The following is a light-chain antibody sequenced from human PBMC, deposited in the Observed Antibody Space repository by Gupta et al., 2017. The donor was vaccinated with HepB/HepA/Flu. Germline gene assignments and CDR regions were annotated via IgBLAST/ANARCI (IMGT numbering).Light chain of an antibody. CDR3: QQYVSSPIT. CDR2: GAS. J-gene: IGKJ5*01. CDR1: QSVSSSY. V-gene: IGKV3-20*01. Sequence: EIVLTQSPGTLSLSPGERATLSCRASQSVSSSYLVWYQQKPGQAPRLLSYGASSRATGSPDRFSGSGSGTDFTLTSSRLEPEDCAVYYCQQYVSSPITFGQGTRLEIK.